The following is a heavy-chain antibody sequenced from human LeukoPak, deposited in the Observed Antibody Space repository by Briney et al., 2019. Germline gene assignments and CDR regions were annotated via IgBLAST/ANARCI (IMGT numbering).Heavy chain of an antibody. CDR1: GGSISSGDYY. J-gene: IGHJ4*02. CDR2: IYYSGST. Sequence: TSQTLSLTCTVSGGSISSGDYYWSWIRQPPGKGLEWIGYIYYSGSTYYNPSLKSRVTISVDTSKNQFSLKLSSVTAADTAVYYCARVSFIAAAGDYWGQGTLVTVSS. D-gene: IGHD6-13*01. V-gene: IGHV4-30-4*01. CDR3: ARVSFIAAAGDY.